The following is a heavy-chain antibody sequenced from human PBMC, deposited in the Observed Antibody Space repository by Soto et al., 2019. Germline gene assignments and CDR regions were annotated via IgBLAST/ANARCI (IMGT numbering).Heavy chain of an antibody. CDR2: IWYDGSNK. CDR3: ARDPGGMDAVGAFDI. CDR1: GFTVSSYG. D-gene: IGHD2-15*01. V-gene: IGHV3-33*01. J-gene: IGHJ3*02. Sequence: GGSLGLSCAASGFTVSSYGMHWVRQAPGKGLEWVAVIWYDGSNKYYADSVKGRFTISRDNSKNTLYLQMNSLRAEDTAVYYCARDPGGMDAVGAFDIWGQGTMVTVSS.